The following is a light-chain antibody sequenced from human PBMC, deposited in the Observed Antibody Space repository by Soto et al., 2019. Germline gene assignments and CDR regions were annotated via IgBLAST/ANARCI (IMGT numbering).Light chain of an antibody. CDR1: QGNSNY. CDR3: QKYNSAPRT. Sequence: DIQMTQSPSSLSASVGDRVTITCRASQGNSNYLAWYQQKPGKVPKLLIYAGSTLQSGVPSRFSGSGSGTDFTLTISSLQPEDVATYYCQKYNSAPRTFGQGTKVEIK. V-gene: IGKV1-27*01. J-gene: IGKJ1*01. CDR2: AGS.